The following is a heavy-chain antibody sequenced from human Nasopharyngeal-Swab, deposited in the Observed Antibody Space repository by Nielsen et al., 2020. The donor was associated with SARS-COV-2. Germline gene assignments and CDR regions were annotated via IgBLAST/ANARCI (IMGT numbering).Heavy chain of an antibody. D-gene: IGHD3-16*01. J-gene: IGHJ4*02. CDR2: IKHDGSGT. CDR1: GFTFSNYW. V-gene: IGHV3-74*03. CDR3: TRDFGMATFDS. Sequence: GESLKISCEASGFTFSNYWMYWVRQAPGKGLVWVSRIKHDGSGTKYADSVKGRFTISRDNAKNTLYLHMNSLTAEDTAVYYCTRDFGMATFDSWGQGTLVTVSS.